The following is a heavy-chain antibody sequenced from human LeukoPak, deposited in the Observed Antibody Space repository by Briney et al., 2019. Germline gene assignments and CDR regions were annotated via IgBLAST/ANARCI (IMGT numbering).Heavy chain of an antibody. CDR1: GFTFSSYA. CDR2: ISGSGGST. V-gene: IGHV3-23*01. D-gene: IGHD4-11*01. CDR3: ARDSRLQSDYYYYYMDV. Sequence: PGGCLRLSSTASGFTFSSYAMTWVRQAPGKGLEWVSGISGSGGSTYYAVYVKGRFTISRDNSKNTLDLQMNSLRAEDTAVYYCARDSRLQSDYYYYYMDVWGKGTTVTVSS. J-gene: IGHJ6*03.